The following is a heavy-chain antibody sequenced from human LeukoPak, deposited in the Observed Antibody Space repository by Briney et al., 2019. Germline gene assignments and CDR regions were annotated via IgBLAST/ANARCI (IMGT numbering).Heavy chain of an antibody. V-gene: IGHV4-61*02. J-gene: IGHJ4*02. CDR1: GGSISSGSYY. CDR2: IYTSGST. CDR3: ARDRWEPSPLPFD. Sequence: PSETLSLTCTVSGGSISSGSYYWSWIRQPAGKGLEWIGRIYTSGSTNYNPSLKSRVTTSVDTSKNQFSLKLSSVTAADTAVYYCARDRWEPSPLPFDWGQGTLVTVSS. D-gene: IGHD4-23*01.